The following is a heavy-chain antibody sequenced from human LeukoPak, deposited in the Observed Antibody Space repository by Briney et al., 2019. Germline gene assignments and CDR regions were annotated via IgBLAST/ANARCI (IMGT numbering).Heavy chain of an antibody. J-gene: IGHJ4*02. Sequence: GGSLRLSCAVSGFTFSSYAMSWVRQAPGKGMQWVSAISGSGGSTYYADSVKSRFTISRDNSRDTLYLQMNSLRAEDTAVYYCAKGYYDYVWGSYYFDYWGQGTLVTVSS. CDR1: GFTFSSYA. CDR2: ISGSGGST. D-gene: IGHD3-16*01. CDR3: AKGYYDYVWGSYYFDY. V-gene: IGHV3-23*01.